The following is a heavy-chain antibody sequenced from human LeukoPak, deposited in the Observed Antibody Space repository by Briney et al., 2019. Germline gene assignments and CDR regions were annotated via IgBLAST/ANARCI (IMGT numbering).Heavy chain of an antibody. Sequence: GESLKISCKGSGYSFTTYWIGWVRQMPGKGLEWMGIIYPGDSDTTYSPSFQGQVTISADKSISTAYLQWSSLKASDTAMYYCARGEDYYGSGSYPRPNKYNWFDPWGQGTLVTVSS. CDR3: ARGEDYYGSGSYPRPNKYNWFDP. CDR1: GYSFTTYW. D-gene: IGHD3-10*01. V-gene: IGHV5-51*01. J-gene: IGHJ5*02. CDR2: IYPGDSDT.